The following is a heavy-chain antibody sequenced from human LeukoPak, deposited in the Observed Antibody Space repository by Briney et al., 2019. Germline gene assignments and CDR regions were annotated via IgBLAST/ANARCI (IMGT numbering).Heavy chain of an antibody. CDR2: ISGSGGGT. Sequence: PGGSLRLSCATSGFTFSSSAMSWVRQAPGKGLAWVSTISGSGGGTYYADSVKGRFTISRDNSKNTLYLQMNSLRAEDTAVYYCARGYYYDSSGYPLDYYYYGMDVWGQGTTVTVSS. CDR3: ARGYYYDSSGYPLDYYYYGMDV. D-gene: IGHD3-22*01. J-gene: IGHJ6*02. V-gene: IGHV3-23*01. CDR1: GFTFSSSA.